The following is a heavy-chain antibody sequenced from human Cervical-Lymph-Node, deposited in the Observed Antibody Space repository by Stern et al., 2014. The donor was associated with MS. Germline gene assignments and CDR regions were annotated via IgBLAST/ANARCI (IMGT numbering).Heavy chain of an antibody. CDR3: AKQRVGVVVRDAFDV. CDR2: FDPEEGET. D-gene: IGHD2-15*01. Sequence: MQLVESGTEVRKPGASVKVSCELSGYTLSESAIHWVRQAPGTGLEWMGGFDPEEGETVYAQKFQGRVTMAEDTSIHTAYMELSGLRSEDTAVYFCAKQRVGVVVRDAFDVWGQGTLVTVSS. CDR1: GYTLSESA. J-gene: IGHJ3*01. V-gene: IGHV1-24*01.